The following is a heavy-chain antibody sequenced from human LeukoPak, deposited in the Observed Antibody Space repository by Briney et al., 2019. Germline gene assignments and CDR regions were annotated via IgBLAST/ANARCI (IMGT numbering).Heavy chain of an antibody. D-gene: IGHD3-10*01. CDR3: ASWGGSVQYSWFDP. CDR2: IYYSGST. CDR1: GGSISSGGYY. J-gene: IGHJ5*02. Sequence: SQTLSLTCTVSGGSISSGGYYWSWIRQHPGKGLEWIGYIYYSGSTYYNPSLKSRVTISVDTSKNQFSLKLSSVTAADTAVYYCASWGGSVQYSWFDPWGQGTLVTVSS. V-gene: IGHV4-31*03.